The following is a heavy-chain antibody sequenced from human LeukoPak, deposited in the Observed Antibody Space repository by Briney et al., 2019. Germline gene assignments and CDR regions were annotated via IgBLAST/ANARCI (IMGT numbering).Heavy chain of an antibody. V-gene: IGHV5-51*01. D-gene: IGHD2-15*01. Sequence: GESLKISCKGSGYSFTSYWIGWVRQMPGKGLEWMGIIYPDDSDTRYSPSFQGQVTTSADKSTGTAYLQWGSLKASDTAKYYCARGVVVVAAAHDAYDVWGQGTMVTVSS. CDR3: ARGVVVVAAAHDAYDV. CDR1: GYSFTSYW. CDR2: IYPDDSDT. J-gene: IGHJ3*01.